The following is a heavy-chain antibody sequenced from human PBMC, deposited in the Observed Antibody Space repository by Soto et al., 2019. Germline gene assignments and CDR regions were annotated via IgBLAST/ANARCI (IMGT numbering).Heavy chain of an antibody. CDR1: GFTVSSHA. CDR2: MTGSGDST. D-gene: IGHD3-10*01. V-gene: IGHV3-23*01. J-gene: IGHJ4*02. Sequence: GGSLRLSCAVSGFTVSSHAMSWVRQAPGKGLECVSSMTGSGDSTYYADSVKCRFTISRDKSRSTLYLQKNSLRAEDTAVEYWAKDLQFRGKLGAQAFGYWGQGTQVTVSS. CDR3: AKDLQFRGKLGAQAFGY.